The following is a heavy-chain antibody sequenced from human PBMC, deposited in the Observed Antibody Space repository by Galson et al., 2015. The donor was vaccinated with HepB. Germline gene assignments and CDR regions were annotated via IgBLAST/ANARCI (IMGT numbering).Heavy chain of an antibody. D-gene: IGHD3-10*01. CDR1: GFTFSSYS. V-gene: IGHV3-48*01. Sequence: SLRLSCAASGFTFSSYSMNWVRQAPGKGLEWVSYISSSSSTIYYADSVKGRFTISRDNAKNSLYLQMNSLRAEDTAVYYCARDLALGDGPTPIVRWGQGTLVTVSS. CDR3: ARDLALGDGPTPIVR. CDR2: ISSSSSTI. J-gene: IGHJ4*02.